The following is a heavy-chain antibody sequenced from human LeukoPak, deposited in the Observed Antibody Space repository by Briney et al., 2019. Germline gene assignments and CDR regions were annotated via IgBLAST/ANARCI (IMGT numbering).Heavy chain of an antibody. D-gene: IGHD5-18*01. V-gene: IGHV1-2*02. Sequence: ASMNVSCKASGYTFTGYFMHWVRQAPGQGLEWMGWINPNSGGTNYAQKFQGRVTMTRDTSISTAYMGLSRLRSDDTAVYYCARVVDTAEHWGQGTLVTVSS. CDR2: INPNSGGT. J-gene: IGHJ1*01. CDR1: GYTFTGYF. CDR3: ARVVDTAEH.